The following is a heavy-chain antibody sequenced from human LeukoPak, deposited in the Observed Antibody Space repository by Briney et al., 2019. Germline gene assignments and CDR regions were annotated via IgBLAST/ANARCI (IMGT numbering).Heavy chain of an antibody. J-gene: IGHJ5*02. V-gene: IGHV3-23*01. CDR3: AKLVPS. CDR1: GFTFSDSY. Sequence: GGSLSVSCAASGFTFSDSYMSWGRRGRGKGLEWVSSISGSGDSTWYADSVKGRFTISRDNSKNTLSLQMNSLRAEDTAVYYCAKLVPSWGQGTLVTVSS. D-gene: IGHD6-13*01. CDR2: ISGSGDST.